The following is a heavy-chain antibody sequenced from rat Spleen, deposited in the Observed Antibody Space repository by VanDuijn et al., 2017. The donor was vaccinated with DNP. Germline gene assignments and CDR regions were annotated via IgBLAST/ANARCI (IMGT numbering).Heavy chain of an antibody. CDR3: ARPGY. CDR2: ISYDGSTT. CDR1: GFTFSNYG. Sequence: EVQLVESGGGLVQPGRSLKLSCAASGFTFSNYGMAWVRQAPTKGLEWVASISYDGSTTNYRDSVKGRITVSRDNAKSTLYLQMDSLRSEDTATYYCARPGYWGQGVMVTVSS. V-gene: IGHV5-29*01. J-gene: IGHJ2*01.